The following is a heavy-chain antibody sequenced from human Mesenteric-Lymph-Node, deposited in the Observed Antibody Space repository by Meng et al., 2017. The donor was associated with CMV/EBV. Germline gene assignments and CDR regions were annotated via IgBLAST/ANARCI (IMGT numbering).Heavy chain of an antibody. CDR2: IIPNVGIA. CDR3: ARDRGQAMTTAIFDF. V-gene: IGHV1-69*04. J-gene: IGHJ4*02. Sequence: SGGTFDNYPISWIRQAPGQGLEWMGRIIPNVGIANYAQRFQGRVKIIADKSTTTAYMEVNSPTSADTGVYYCARDRGQAMTTAIFDFWGQGSLVTVSS. D-gene: IGHD4-11*01. CDR1: GGTFDNYP.